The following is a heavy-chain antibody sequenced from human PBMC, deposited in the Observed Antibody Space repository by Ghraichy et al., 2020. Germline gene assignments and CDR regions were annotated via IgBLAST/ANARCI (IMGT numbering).Heavy chain of an antibody. Sequence: SETLSLTCAVYGGSFSGYYWSWIRQPPGKGLEWIGEINHSGSTNYNPSLKSRVTISVDTSENQFSLKLSSVTAADTAVYYCARERPYYGDYLWGQGTLVTVSS. J-gene: IGHJ5*02. D-gene: IGHD4-17*01. V-gene: IGHV4-34*01. CDR1: GGSFSGYY. CDR2: INHSGST. CDR3: ARERPYYGDYL.